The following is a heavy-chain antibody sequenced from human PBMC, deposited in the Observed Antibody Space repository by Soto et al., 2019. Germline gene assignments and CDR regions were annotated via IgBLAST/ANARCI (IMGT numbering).Heavy chain of an antibody. CDR1: GFTFSSYW. V-gene: IGHV3-74*01. CDR2: INSEGTGT. Sequence: GGSLRLSCAASGFTFSSYWMHWVRQVPGKGLVWVSRINSEGTGTIYADSVKGRFTISRDNAKNTLYLQMNSLRAEDKAVYYCVRDYDTSGYNSDYWGQGTPVTVSS. J-gene: IGHJ4*02. D-gene: IGHD3-22*01. CDR3: VRDYDTSGYNSDY.